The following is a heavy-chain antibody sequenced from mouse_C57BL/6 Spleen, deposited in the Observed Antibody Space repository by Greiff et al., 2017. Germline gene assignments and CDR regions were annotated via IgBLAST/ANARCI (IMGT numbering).Heavy chain of an antibody. V-gene: IGHV1-18*01. CDR3: AIDGYYGFGLAY. CDR2: INPNNGGT. J-gene: IGHJ3*01. D-gene: IGHD2-3*01. Sequence: VQLQQSGPELVKPGASVKIPCKASGYTFTDYNMDWVKQSHGKSLEWIGDINPNNGGTIYNQKFKGKATLTVDKSSSTAYMELRSLTSEDTAVYYSAIDGYYGFGLAYWGQGTLVTVSA. CDR1: GYTFTDYN.